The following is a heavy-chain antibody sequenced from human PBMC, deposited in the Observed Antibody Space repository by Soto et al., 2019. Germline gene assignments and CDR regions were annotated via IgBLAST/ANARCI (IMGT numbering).Heavy chain of an antibody. CDR1: GTIFSSYT. CDR2: IIPIFGET. Sequence: QVQLVQSGAEVKKPGSSVRVSCKASGTIFSSYTISWVRQAPGQGLEWMGRIIPIFGETNYAQKFQGRVTLPAEKSTSSAYMHLNSLRLKDTAVYDGARGVGGRTAAWGQGTTVPVSS. V-gene: IGHV1-69*08. J-gene: IGHJ6*02. D-gene: IGHD2-15*01. CDR3: ARGVGGRTAA.